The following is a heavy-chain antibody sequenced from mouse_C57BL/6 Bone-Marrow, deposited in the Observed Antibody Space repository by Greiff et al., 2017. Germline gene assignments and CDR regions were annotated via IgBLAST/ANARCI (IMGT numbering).Heavy chain of an antibody. V-gene: IGHV5-9*01. CDR3: ARRVFDY. Sequence: EVQLVESGGGLVKPGGSLKLSCAASGFTFSSYTMSWVRQTPETRLEWVATISGGGGNTYYPDSVKGRFTISRDNAKNTLYLQMSSLRSEDTALYYCARRVFDYWGQGTTLTVSS. J-gene: IGHJ2*01. CDR2: ISGGGGNT. CDR1: GFTFSSYT.